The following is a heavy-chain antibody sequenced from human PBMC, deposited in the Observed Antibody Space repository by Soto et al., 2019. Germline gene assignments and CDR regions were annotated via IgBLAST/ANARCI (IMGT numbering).Heavy chain of an antibody. D-gene: IGHD4-17*01. CDR3: AREIPHDYGDYS. J-gene: IGHJ4*02. Sequence: GGSLRLSCAASGFTFSSYAMHWVRQAPGKGLEWVAVISYDGSNKYYADSVKGRFTISRDNSKNTLYLQMNSLRAEDTAVYYCAREIPHDYGDYSWGQGTLVTVPS. V-gene: IGHV3-30-3*01. CDR2: ISYDGSNK. CDR1: GFTFSSYA.